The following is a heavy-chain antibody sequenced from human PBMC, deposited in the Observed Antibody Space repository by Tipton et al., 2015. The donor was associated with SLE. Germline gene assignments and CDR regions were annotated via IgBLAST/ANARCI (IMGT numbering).Heavy chain of an antibody. D-gene: IGHD1-26*01. CDR2: TNSYGTGT. J-gene: IGHJ4*02. Sequence: SLRLSCAASGFMFSNYAMTWVRQAPGKGPEWLSTTNSYGTGTWYAASVKGRFTVSRDNSRNTLDLQMNSLRDGDTAMYFCAKEMSAVGSTAAVDYWGQGTLVTVSS. V-gene: IGHV3-23*01. CDR1: GFMFSNYA. CDR3: AKEMSAVGSTAAVDY.